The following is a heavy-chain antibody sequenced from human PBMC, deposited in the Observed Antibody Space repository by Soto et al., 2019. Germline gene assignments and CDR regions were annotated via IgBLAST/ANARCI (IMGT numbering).Heavy chain of an antibody. CDR2: ITLNSGNI. CDR1: GFTFDDYA. Sequence: EVQLVESGGGLVRPGRSLRLSCTASGFTFDDYAMHWVRQAPGRGLEWVSGITLNSGNIAYADSVKGRFTIARDDDNNSLYLQMNSLRPEDTALYYCVKDSYADFHRVLSTAEYFFDYWGHGTLVTVSS. V-gene: IGHV3-9*01. J-gene: IGHJ4*01. CDR3: VKDSYADFHRVLSTAEYFFDY. D-gene: IGHD2-2*01.